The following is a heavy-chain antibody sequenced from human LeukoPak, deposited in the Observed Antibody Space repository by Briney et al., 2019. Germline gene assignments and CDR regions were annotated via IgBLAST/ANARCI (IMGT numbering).Heavy chain of an antibody. CDR3: ARDHCSANSCYEDYYNGLDV. CDR1: GYTFTAYY. V-gene: IGHV1-2*02. CDR2: INPKSGGT. J-gene: IGHJ6*02. D-gene: IGHD2-2*01. Sequence: ASVKVSCKSSGYTFTAYYLQWVRLAPGQGLEWMGWINPKSGGTEYAKRFQGRVTMTRDTSISTAYMELSRRRSDDTAVYYCARDHCSANSCYEDYYNGLDVWGQGTTVTVSS.